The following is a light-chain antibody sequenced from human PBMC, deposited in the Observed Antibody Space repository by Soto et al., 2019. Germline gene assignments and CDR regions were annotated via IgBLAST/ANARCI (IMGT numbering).Light chain of an antibody. CDR2: DVS. CDR3: SSYTSSSTLLYV. CDR1: SSDVGGYNY. J-gene: IGLJ1*01. Sequence: QSALTQPASVSGSPGQSITISCTGNSSDVGGYNYVSWYQQHPGKAPKLMIYDVSNRPSGVSNRFSGSKSGNTASLTISGLQAEDEADYYCSSYTSSSTLLYVFGTRTKLTVL. V-gene: IGLV2-14*01.